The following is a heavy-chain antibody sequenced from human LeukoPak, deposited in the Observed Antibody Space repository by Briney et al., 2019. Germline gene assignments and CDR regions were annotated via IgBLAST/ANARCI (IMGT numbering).Heavy chain of an antibody. J-gene: IGHJ3*02. V-gene: IGHV3-21*01. CDR3: ARDQDNGGDLIYPDAFDI. D-gene: IGHD2-21*02. CDR1: GFTFSSYS. CDR2: ISSSSSYI. Sequence: GGSLRLSCAASGFTFSSYSTNWVRQAPGKGLEWVSSISSSSSYIYYAYSVKGRFTISRDNAKNSLYLQMNSLRAEDTAVYYCARDQDNGGDLIYPDAFDIWGQGTMVTVSS.